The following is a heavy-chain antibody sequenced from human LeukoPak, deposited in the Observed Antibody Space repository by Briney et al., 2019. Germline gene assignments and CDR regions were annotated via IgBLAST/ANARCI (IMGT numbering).Heavy chain of an antibody. D-gene: IGHD3-9*01. Sequence: GGSLRLSCATSGFTFSSYAMSWVRQAPGKGLEWVSGIGASGGSTYYADSVKGRFTISRDNSKNTLYLQMNSLRTEDTAVYYCAKAEGYDILTGLDYWGQGTVVTVSS. CDR3: AKAEGYDILTGLDY. CDR1: GFTFSSYA. J-gene: IGHJ4*02. CDR2: IGASGGST. V-gene: IGHV3-23*01.